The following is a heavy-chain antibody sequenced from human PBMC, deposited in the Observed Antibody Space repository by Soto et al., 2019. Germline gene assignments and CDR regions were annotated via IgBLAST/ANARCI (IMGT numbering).Heavy chain of an antibody. CDR3: ARGGIAGPWFDT. Sequence: QVQLQESGPGLLKPSQTLSLTCNVSGGYINSGGFYWSWIRQHPGKGLEWIGYIFHSGSTLYNPSLNSRVTLSADTSKNQLSLNLRSVTVADTDVYYCARGGIAGPWFDTWGQGTLVTVSS. D-gene: IGHD6-13*01. CDR2: IFHSGST. V-gene: IGHV4-31*03. CDR1: GGYINSGGFY. J-gene: IGHJ5*02.